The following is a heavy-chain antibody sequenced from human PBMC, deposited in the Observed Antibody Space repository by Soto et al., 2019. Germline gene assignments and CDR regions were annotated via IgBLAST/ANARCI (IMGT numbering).Heavy chain of an antibody. CDR3: AGGGPMAVSGRDDN. D-gene: IGHD7-27*01. Sequence: QVHLGESGGGVVQPGRSLRLSCVASGVTSRNYAMFWVRQPPGKGREWVAYVGHDGTLTLYADSVKGRFTIARDNSKKTVDTQKRRVGPDDTGSYYWAGGGPMAVSGRDDNWGQGTLVTVS. V-gene: IGHV3-33*08. J-gene: IGHJ4*02. CDR1: GVTSRNYA. CDR2: VGHDGTLT.